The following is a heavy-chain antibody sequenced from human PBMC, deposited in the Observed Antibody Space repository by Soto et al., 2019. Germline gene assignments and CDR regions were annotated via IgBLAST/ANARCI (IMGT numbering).Heavy chain of an antibody. CDR3: TTAHPRGPDY. CDR2: IKSKTDGGTI. Sequence: EVQLVESGGGLVKPGESLRLSCAASGLTFSNAWMNWVRQAPGKGLEWVGQIKSKTDGGTIFYPAPVKGRFIISRDDSTNTLYLQMNSLKTEDIAVYYCTTAHPRGPDYWGQGTLVTVSS. D-gene: IGHD5-12*01. CDR1: GLTFSNAW. V-gene: IGHV3-15*01. J-gene: IGHJ4*02.